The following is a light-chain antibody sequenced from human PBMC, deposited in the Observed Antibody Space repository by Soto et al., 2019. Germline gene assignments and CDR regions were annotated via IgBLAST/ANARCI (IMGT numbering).Light chain of an antibody. CDR3: QQFHGFPLT. CDR2: DAS. V-gene: IGKV1-13*02. Sequence: IQLTQSPSSLSASVGDRVTITCRSGQAIGSALAWYHQRPGKAPKLLLYDASKLEAWVPSRFSGSGSGTDFTLTVTSLRPEDFATYYCQQFHGFPLTFGGGTKVQIK. J-gene: IGKJ4*01. CDR1: QAIGSA.